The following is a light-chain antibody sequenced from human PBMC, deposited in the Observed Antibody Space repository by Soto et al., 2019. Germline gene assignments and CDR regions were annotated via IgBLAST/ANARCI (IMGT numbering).Light chain of an antibody. Sequence: DIVMTQSPDSLAVPLGERATINCKSSQSVLYSSNNKNYLAWYQQKPGQPPKLLIYWASTRESGVPDRFSGSGSGTDFTLDISSLQAEDVAVYYCQQYYSTLTWTFGQGTKVEIK. CDR1: QSVLYSSNNKNY. V-gene: IGKV4-1*01. J-gene: IGKJ1*01. CDR3: QQYYSTLTWT. CDR2: WAS.